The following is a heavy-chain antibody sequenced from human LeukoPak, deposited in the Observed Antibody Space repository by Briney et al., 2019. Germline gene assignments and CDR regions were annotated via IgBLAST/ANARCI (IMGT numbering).Heavy chain of an antibody. CDR2: ISGSSGHT. V-gene: IGHV3-23*01. CDR1: GFTFSTCS. J-gene: IGHJ4*02. Sequence: PGGSLRLSCAASGFTFSTCSMNWVRQAPGKGLEWVSAISGSSGHTYYADSVKGRFTISRDNPKNTLYLQMNSLRAEDTAVYYCAKVGFSEMEWLLYSDHWGQGTLVTVSS. CDR3: AKVGFSEMEWLLYSDH. D-gene: IGHD3-3*01.